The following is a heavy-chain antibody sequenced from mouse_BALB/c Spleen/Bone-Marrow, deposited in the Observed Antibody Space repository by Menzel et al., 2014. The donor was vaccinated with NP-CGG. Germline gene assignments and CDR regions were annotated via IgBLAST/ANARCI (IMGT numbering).Heavy chain of an antibody. V-gene: IGHV5-17*02. CDR1: GFTFSSFG. CDR3: ARRYYGSSFSYFDY. J-gene: IGHJ2*01. CDR2: ISSGSSTI. D-gene: IGHD1-1*01. Sequence: EVKLVESGGGLVQPEGSRKLSCAASGFTFSSFGMHWVRQAPEKGLEWVAYISSGSSTIYYADTVKGRFTISRDNPRNTLFLQMTSLRSEDTAMYYCARRYYGSSFSYFDYWGQGTTLTVSS.